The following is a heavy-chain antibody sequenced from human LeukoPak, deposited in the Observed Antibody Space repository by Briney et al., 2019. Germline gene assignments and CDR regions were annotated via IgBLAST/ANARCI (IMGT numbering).Heavy chain of an antibody. V-gene: IGHV3-30*04. CDR1: GFTFSSYA. D-gene: IGHD3-9*01. CDR2: ISYDGSNK. J-gene: IGHJ1*01. CDR3: ARGPEYYDILTGYLVDAYEYFQH. Sequence: GRSLRLSCAASGFTFSSYAKHWVRQAPGKGLEWVAVISYDGSNKKYADSVKGRFTISRDNSKNTLYLQMNSLRAEDTAVYYCARGPEYYDILTGYLVDAYEYFQHWGQGTLVTVSS.